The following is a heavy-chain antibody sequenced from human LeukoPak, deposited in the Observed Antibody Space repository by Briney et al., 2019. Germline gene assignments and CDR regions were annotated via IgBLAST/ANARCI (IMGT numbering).Heavy chain of an antibody. V-gene: IGHV3-23*01. CDR3: GPTLGYNYYMDV. CDR2: ISGPGGST. Sequence: GGSLRLSCAASGFTFSNLPMSWVRQAPGKGLDWVSAISGPGGSTYYADSVKDRFTISRDNSKNTLYLQMNSLRAEDTAVYYCGPTLGYNYYMDVWGKGPTVTVSS. J-gene: IGHJ6*03. CDR1: GFTFSNLP. D-gene: IGHD3-10*01.